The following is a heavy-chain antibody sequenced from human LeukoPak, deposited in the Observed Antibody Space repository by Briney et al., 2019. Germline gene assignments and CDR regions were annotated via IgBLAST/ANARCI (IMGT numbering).Heavy chain of an antibody. J-gene: IGHJ3*02. CDR1: GFTFSSYA. CDR2: ITGSGGST. Sequence: GGSLRLSCAASGFTFSSYAMTWVRQAPGKGLEWVSAITGSGGSTYYADSVKGRFTISRDNSKNTLYLQMNSLRAEDTAVYYCAREGWFGSDAFDIWGQGTMVTVSS. V-gene: IGHV3-23*01. D-gene: IGHD3-10*01. CDR3: AREGWFGSDAFDI.